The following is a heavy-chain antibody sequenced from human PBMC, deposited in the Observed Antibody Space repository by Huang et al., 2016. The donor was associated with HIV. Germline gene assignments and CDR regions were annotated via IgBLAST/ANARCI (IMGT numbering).Heavy chain of an antibody. CDR3: ARASGRIQLPGGYFDL. CDR2: VIAICGTT. J-gene: IGHJ2*01. D-gene: IGHD1-1*01. V-gene: IGHV1-69*01. CDR1: GGTFSSYA. Sequence: QVQLVQSAAEVKKPGSSVKVSCEASGGTFSSYAISWVRQAPGQGLEWMGGVIAICGTTNYTQKFQGRVTITADESSSTAYMELRSLRSEDTAVYYCARASGRIQLPGGYFDLWGRGTLVTVSS.